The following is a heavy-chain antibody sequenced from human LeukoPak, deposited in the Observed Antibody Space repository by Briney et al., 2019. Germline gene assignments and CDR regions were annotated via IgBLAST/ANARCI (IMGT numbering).Heavy chain of an antibody. CDR3: ARGTYYYDSSGYSFDY. CDR2: INHSGST. CDR1: DGSFSGYY. V-gene: IGHV4-34*01. Sequence: PSETLSLTCAVYDGSFSGYYWSWIRQPPGKGLEWIGEINHSGSTNYNPSLKSRVTISVDTSKNQFSLKLSSVTAADTAVYYCARGTYYYDSSGYSFDYWGQGTLVTVSS. J-gene: IGHJ4*02. D-gene: IGHD3-22*01.